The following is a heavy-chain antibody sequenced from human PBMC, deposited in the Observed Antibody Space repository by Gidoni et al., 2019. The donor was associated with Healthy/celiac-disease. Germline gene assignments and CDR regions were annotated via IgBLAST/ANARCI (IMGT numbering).Heavy chain of an antibody. D-gene: IGHD1-26*01. CDR1: GGSISNSSYY. J-gene: IGHJ3*02. Sequence: QLQLQESGPGLVKPSETLSLTCTVSGGSISNSSYYWGWIRQPPGKGLEWIGSIYYSGSTYYNPSLKSRVTISVDTSKNQFSLKLSSVTAADTAVYYCANTQNSGSYWRGAFDIWGQGTMVTVSS. CDR3: ANTQNSGSYWRGAFDI. V-gene: IGHV4-39*07. CDR2: IYYSGST.